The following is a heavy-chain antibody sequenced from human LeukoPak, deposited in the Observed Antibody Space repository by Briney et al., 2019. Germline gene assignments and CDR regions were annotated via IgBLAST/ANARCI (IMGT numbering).Heavy chain of an antibody. CDR3: AKGSGINHYHWIDP. J-gene: IGHJ5*02. D-gene: IGHD1-14*01. Sequence: GGSLRLSCTAFGFTLGDYAMNWVRQAPGKGLEWVSGISGGGGSTYYADSVKGRFTISRDNSKNTLYLQMDSLRAEDTALYYCAKGSGINHYHWIDPWGQGTLVTVSS. CDR2: ISGGGGST. CDR1: GFTLGDYA. V-gene: IGHV3-23*01.